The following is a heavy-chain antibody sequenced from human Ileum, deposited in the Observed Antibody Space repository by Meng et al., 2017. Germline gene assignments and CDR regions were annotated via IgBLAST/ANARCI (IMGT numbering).Heavy chain of an antibody. J-gene: IGHJ4*02. Sequence: GGSLRLSCAASGFTFSSYAMHWVRQAPGKGLEWVAVISYDGSNKYYADSVKGRFTISRDNSKNTLYLQMNSLRAEDTAVYYCARDRDYGGILTRFDYWGQGTLVTGSS. CDR2: ISYDGSNK. V-gene: IGHV3-30*04. CDR1: GFTFSSYA. D-gene: IGHD4-23*01. CDR3: ARDRDYGGILTRFDY.